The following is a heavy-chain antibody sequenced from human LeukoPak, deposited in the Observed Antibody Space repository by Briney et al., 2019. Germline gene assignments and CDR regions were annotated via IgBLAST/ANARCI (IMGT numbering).Heavy chain of an antibody. CDR2: ISAYNGNT. D-gene: IGHD5-18*01. CDR1: GYTFTSYG. Sequence: GASVKVSCKASGYTFTSYGISWVRQAPGQGLEWMGWISAYNGNTNYAQKLQGRVTMTTDTPTSTAYMELRSLRSDDTAVYYCAREEGYSYGPGAHYGMDVWGQGTTVTVSS. CDR3: AREEGYSYGPGAHYGMDV. V-gene: IGHV1-18*01. J-gene: IGHJ6*02.